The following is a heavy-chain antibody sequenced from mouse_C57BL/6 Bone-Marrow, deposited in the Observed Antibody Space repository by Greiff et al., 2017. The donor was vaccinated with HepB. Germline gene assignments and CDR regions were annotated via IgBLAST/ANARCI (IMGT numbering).Heavy chain of an antibody. D-gene: IGHD1-1*01. J-gene: IGHJ2*01. CDR3: YYYGSSGGHYVDY. V-gene: IGHV5-12*01. Sequence: EVMLVESGGGLVQPGGSLKLSCAASGFTFSDYYMYWVRQTPEKRLEWVAYISNGGGSTYYPDTVKGRFTISRDNAKNTLYLQMSRLKSEDTAMYYPYYYGSSGGHYVDYWGQGTTLTVSS. CDR1: GFTFSDYY. CDR2: ISNGGGST.